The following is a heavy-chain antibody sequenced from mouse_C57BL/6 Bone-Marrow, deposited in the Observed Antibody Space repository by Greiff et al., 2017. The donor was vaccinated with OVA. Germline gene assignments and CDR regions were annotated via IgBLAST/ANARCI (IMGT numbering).Heavy chain of an antibody. J-gene: IGHJ2*01. CDR1: GFNIKDDY. D-gene: IGHD1-1*01. CDR2: IDPANGDT. CDR3: AGFLYYY. Sequence: VQLQQPGAELVRPGASVKLSCTASGFNIKDDYMHWVKQRPEQGLEWIGWIDPANGDTEYASKFQGKATITVDTSSNSAYLQLSSLTSEDTAVCYCAGFLYYYWGQGTTLTVSA. V-gene: IGHV14-4*01.